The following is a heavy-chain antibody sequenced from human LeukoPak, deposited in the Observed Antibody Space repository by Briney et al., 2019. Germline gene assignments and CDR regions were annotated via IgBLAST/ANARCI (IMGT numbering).Heavy chain of an antibody. J-gene: IGHJ6*04. CDR1: GGSISSSNW. V-gene: IGHV4-4*02. CDR3: ARRRRDYYGSGSHSPNGMDV. CDR2: IYHSGST. Sequence: PSGTLSLTCAVSGGSISSSNWWSWVRQPPGKGLEWIGEIYHSGSTNYNPSLKSRVTISVDKSKNQFSLKLSSVTAADTAVYYCARRRRDYYGSGSHSPNGMDVWGKGTTVTVSS. D-gene: IGHD3-10*01.